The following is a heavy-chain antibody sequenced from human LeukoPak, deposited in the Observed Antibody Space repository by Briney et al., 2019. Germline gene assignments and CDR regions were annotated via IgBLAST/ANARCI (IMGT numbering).Heavy chain of an antibody. J-gene: IGHJ6*02. CDR3: ARVTSSGYYLLYYYGMDV. V-gene: IGHV1-18*01. CDR1: GYTFTSYG. Sequence: ASVKVSCKASGYTFTSYGISWVRQAPGQGLEWMGWISAYNGNTNYAQKLQGRVTMTTDTSTSTAYMELRSLRSDDTAVYYCARVTSSGYYLLYYYGMDVWGQGTTVTVS. D-gene: IGHD3-22*01. CDR2: ISAYNGNT.